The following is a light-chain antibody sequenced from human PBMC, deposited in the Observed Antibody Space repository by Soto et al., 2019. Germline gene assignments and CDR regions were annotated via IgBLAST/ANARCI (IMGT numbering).Light chain of an antibody. CDR3: QHYNSYSEA. V-gene: IGKV3-15*01. Sequence: ENVLTQSPGTLSLSPGERATLSCRASQSVSSSHLAWYQQKPGQAPRLLMYGASTRATGIPARFSGSGSGTEFTLTISSLQSEDFATYYCQHYNSYSEAFGQGTKVDIK. CDR2: GAS. J-gene: IGKJ1*01. CDR1: QSVSSSH.